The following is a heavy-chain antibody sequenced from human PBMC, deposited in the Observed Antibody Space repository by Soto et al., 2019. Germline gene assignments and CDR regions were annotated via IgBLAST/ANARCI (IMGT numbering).Heavy chain of an antibody. CDR3: ARLRPTYYYDSSGSEFAY. J-gene: IGHJ4*02. D-gene: IGHD3-22*01. CDR2: IYYSGST. V-gene: IGHV4-59*08. Sequence: KGLEWIGYIYYSGSTNYNPSLKSRVTISVDTSKNQFSLKLSSVTAADTAVYYCARLRPTYYYDSSGSEFAYWGQGTPVTVSS.